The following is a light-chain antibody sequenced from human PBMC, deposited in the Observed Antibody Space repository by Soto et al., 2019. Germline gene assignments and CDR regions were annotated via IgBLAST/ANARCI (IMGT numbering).Light chain of an antibody. V-gene: IGKV3-11*01. CDR2: DAS. J-gene: IGKJ5*01. CDR3: QQRNVWPPIT. CDR1: QSVRTS. Sequence: EVVLTQSPATLSLSPRERATLSCRASQSVRTSLAWYQHKPGQAPRLVIYDASLRANGVPARFGGSGSGTDFTLTINSLEPEDFAVYYCQQRNVWPPITFGQGTRLEIK.